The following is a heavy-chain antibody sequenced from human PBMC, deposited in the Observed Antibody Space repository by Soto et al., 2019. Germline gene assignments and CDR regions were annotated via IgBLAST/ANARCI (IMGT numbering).Heavy chain of an antibody. CDR1: GFKFDDYV. V-gene: IGHV3-9*01. CDR2: ISWNSAYI. D-gene: IGHD6-6*01. CDR3: FKDMSYGSSSIFQY. J-gene: IGHJ1*01. Sequence: PGGSLRLSCIGSGFKFDDYVMHWVRQVTGKGPEWLSGISWNSAYIGYAESVKGRFTISRDNAKNSLYLQINSLRPEDTGLYYFFKDMSYGSSSIFQYRGQGTQVPGSS.